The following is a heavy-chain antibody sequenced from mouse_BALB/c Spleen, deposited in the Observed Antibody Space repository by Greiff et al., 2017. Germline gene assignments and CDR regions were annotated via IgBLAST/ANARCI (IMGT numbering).Heavy chain of an antibody. CDR2: ISDGGSYT. J-gene: IGHJ2*01. D-gene: IGHD2-3*01. Sequence: EVQRVESGGGLVKPGGSLKLSCAASGFTFSDYYMYWVRQTPEKRLEWVATISDGGSYTYYPDSVKGRFTISRDNAKNNLYLQMSSLKSEDTAMYYCARDRDGYSDYWGQGTTLTVSS. CDR1: GFTFSDYY. V-gene: IGHV5-4*02. CDR3: ARDRDGYSDY.